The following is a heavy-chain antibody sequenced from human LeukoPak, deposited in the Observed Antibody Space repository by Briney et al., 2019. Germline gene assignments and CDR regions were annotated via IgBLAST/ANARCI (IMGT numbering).Heavy chain of an antibody. J-gene: IGHJ4*02. CDR1: GFTFSNYW. CDR3: TRDKKSGESSEIDY. Sequence: GGSLRLSCAASGFTFSNYWVHWVRQAPGKGLVWVSRINRDGSTTKYADSVKGRFTVSRDNAKNTLNLQMNSLRAEDTAVYYCTRDKKSGESSEIDYWGQGTLVTVSS. V-gene: IGHV3-74*03. CDR2: INRDGSTT. D-gene: IGHD3-10*01.